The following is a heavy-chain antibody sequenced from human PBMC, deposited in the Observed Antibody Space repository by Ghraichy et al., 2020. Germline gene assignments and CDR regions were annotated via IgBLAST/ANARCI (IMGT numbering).Heavy chain of an antibody. CDR1: GFTFSRNG. D-gene: IGHD4-23*01. Sequence: GGSLRLSCAASGFTFSRNGVHWVRQAPGKGLEWVGVIWYDGSKKYYADSGKGRFTISRDNSKNTVYLQMNSLRAEDTAVYYCARSHDYGDNSYIDWWGQGTLVTVSS. V-gene: IGHV3-33*01. CDR2: IWYDGSKK. J-gene: IGHJ4*02. CDR3: ARSHDYGDNSYIDW.